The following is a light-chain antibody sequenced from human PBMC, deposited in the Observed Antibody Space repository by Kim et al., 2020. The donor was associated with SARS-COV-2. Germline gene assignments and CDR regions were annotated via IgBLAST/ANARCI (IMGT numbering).Light chain of an antibody. CDR1: QGISSY. V-gene: IGKV1-8*01. CDR3: QQYYSYPIT. CDR2: AAS. J-gene: IGKJ5*01. Sequence: ASTGDRVTITCRASQGISSYLAWYQQKPGKAPKLLIYAASTLQSGVPSRFSGSGSGTDFTLTISCLQSEDFATYYCQQYYSYPITFGQGTRLEIK.